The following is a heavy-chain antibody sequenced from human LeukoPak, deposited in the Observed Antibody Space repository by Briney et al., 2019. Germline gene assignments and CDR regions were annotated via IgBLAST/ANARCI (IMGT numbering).Heavy chain of an antibody. Sequence: GGSLRLSCAASGFTVSSNYMSWVRQAPGKGLEWVSVIYSGGSTYYADSVKGRFTISRDNSKNTLYLQMNSLRAEDTAVYYCARIIQLWYYLDYWGQGTLVTVSS. CDR1: GFTVSSNY. CDR3: ARIIQLWYYLDY. D-gene: IGHD5-18*01. V-gene: IGHV3-66*01. CDR2: IYSGGST. J-gene: IGHJ4*02.